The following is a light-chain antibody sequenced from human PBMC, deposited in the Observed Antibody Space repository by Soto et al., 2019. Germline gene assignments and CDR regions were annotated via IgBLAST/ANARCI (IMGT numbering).Light chain of an antibody. CDR3: VSYTTSASYV. Sequence: QSALTQPASVSGSPGQSITISCTGTSSDVGGFIFVSWYQQRPGRAPKLMIYDVSNRPSGVSNRFSGSKSGNTASLTISGLQADDDADYYCVSYTTSASYVFGTGTKVTVL. CDR2: DVS. V-gene: IGLV2-14*01. CDR1: SSDVGGFIF. J-gene: IGLJ1*01.